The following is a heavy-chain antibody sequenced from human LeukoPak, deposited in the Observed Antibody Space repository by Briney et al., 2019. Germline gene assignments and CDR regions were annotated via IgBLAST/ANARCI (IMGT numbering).Heavy chain of an antibody. Sequence: GGSLRLSCAASGFTFSSYAMHWVRQAPGKGLEWVAVMSYDGSNKYYADSVKGRFTISRDNSKNTLYLQMNSLRAEDTAVYYCARAPRYNWNKRNWFDPWGQGTLVTVSS. D-gene: IGHD1-20*01. J-gene: IGHJ5*02. V-gene: IGHV3-30-3*01. CDR2: MSYDGSNK. CDR1: GFTFSSYA. CDR3: ARAPRYNWNKRNWFDP.